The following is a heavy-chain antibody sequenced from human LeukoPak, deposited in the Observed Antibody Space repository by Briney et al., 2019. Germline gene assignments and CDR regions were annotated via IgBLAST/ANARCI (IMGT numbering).Heavy chain of an antibody. CDR2: INHSGST. J-gene: IGHJ5*02. CDR3: AADARWGSGFDP. D-gene: IGHD3-10*01. Sequence: PSETLSLTCAVYGGSFSGYYWGWIRQPPGKGLEWIGEINHSGSTNYNPSLKSRVTISVDTSKNQFSLKLSSVTAADTAVYYCAADARWGSGFDPWGQGTLVTVSS. V-gene: IGHV4-34*01. CDR1: GGSFSGYY.